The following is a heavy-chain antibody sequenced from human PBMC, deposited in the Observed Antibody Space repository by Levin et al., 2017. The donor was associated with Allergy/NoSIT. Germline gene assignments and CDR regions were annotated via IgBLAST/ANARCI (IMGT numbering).Heavy chain of an antibody. Sequence: PSETLSLTCAVSGGSISSSNWWSWVRQPPGKGLEWIGEIYHSGSTNYNPSLKSRVTISVDKSKNQFSLKLSSVTAADTAVYYCAREGIRPYNWFDPWGQGTLVTVSS. CDR1: GGSISSSNW. D-gene: IGHD3-10*01. V-gene: IGHV4-4*02. J-gene: IGHJ5*02. CDR3: AREGIRPYNWFDP. CDR2: IYHSGST.